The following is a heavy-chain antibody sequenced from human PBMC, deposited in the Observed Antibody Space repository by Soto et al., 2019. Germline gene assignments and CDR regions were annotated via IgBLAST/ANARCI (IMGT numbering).Heavy chain of an antibody. Sequence: QVQLVQSGAEVKKPGASVKVSCKASGYTFPNYGITWVRQAPGQGLERMGWISPYNGNTDYAQDLKGRVTMTTDTSPSTVYMELRSLSSDDTAVYSCARSNSKYFSSTENDYWGQGPRVTVSS. V-gene: IGHV1-18*01. CDR3: ARSNSKYFSSTENDY. CDR2: ISPYNGNT. D-gene: IGHD6-6*01. J-gene: IGHJ4*02. CDR1: GYTFPNYG.